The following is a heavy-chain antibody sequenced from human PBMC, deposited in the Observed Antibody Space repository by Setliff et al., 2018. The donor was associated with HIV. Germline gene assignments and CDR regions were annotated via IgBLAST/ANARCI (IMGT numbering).Heavy chain of an antibody. V-gene: IGHV4-39*01. J-gene: IGHJ4*02. CDR3: ARTSLGVERLDF. CDR1: GGSIISDIFY. Sequence: SETLSLTCSVSGGSIISDIFYWGWIRQPPGKGLEWIGSIYPGSTKCNPSLRSRLTISLDSPTNQFTLRMTSVTAADTAVYYCARTSLGVERLDFWGQGRLVTVSS. D-gene: IGHD3-3*01. CDR2: IYPGST.